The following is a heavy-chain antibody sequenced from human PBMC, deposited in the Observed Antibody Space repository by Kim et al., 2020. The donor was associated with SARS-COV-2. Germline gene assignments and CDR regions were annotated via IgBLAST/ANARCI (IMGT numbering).Heavy chain of an antibody. CDR1: GASISSHY. CDR2: IYDSGST. J-gene: IGHJ4*02. D-gene: IGHD6-19*01. CDR3: AREVTYFGAGTSLFDY. Sequence: SETLSLTCTVSGASISSHYWSWIRQPPGKGLEWIGYIYDSGSTNYNPSLKSRVTISVDTSRNQFSLKLRSLTAADAAVYYCAREVTYFGAGTSLFDYWGQGTPVTVSS. V-gene: IGHV4-59*11.